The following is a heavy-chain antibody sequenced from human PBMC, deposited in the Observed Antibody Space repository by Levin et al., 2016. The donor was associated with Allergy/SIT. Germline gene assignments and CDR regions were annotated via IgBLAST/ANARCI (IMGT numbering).Heavy chain of an antibody. V-gene: IGHV3-74*01. CDR3: ARDLEVAGMFYGMDV. D-gene: IGHD6-19*01. CDR1: GFTFSSYW. Sequence: GESLKISCAASGFTFSSYWMHWVRQAPGKGLVWVSRINSDGSSTSYADSVKGRFTISRDNAKNTLYLQMNSLRAEDTAVYYCARDLEVAGMFYGMDVWGQGTTVTVSS. CDR2: INSDGSST. J-gene: IGHJ6*02.